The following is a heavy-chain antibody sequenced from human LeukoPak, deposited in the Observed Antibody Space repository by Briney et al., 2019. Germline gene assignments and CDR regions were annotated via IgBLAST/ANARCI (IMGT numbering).Heavy chain of an antibody. CDR3: ATDYDSSGYYYLPPLDY. V-gene: IGHV3-23*01. CDR1: GFSFNTYS. D-gene: IGHD3-22*01. J-gene: IGHJ4*02. CDR2: INDDTP. Sequence: GGSLRLSCTTSGFSFNTYSMSWVRQAPGKGLEWVSAINDDTPYYTDSVKGRFTISRDNAKNSLYLQMNSLRAEDTAVYYCATDYDSSGYYYLPPLDYWGQGTLVTVSS.